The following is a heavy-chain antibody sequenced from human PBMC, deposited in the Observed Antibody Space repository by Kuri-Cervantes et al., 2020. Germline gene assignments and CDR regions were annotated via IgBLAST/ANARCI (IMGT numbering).Heavy chain of an antibody. V-gene: IGHV4-39*01. Sequence: ESLKISCTVSGGSISSSSYYWGWIRQPPGKGLEWIGSIYYSGSTYYNPSLKSRVTISVDTSKNQFSLKLSSVTAADTAVYYCATTCAYYYDSSGDYWGQGTLVTVSS. D-gene: IGHD3-22*01. J-gene: IGHJ4*02. CDR2: IYYSGST. CDR3: ATTCAYYYDSSGDY. CDR1: GGSISSSSYY.